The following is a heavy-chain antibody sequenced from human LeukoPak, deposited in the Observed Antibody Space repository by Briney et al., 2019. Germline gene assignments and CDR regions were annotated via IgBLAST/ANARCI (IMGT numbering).Heavy chain of an antibody. CDR3: ARGFLTDGVGIN. J-gene: IGHJ4*02. Sequence: SSETLSLTCTVSGGSINSYYWNWIRQAPGKGLEWVSVIYSGGNTFYADSVLGRFTISRDSSKNILYLQMNNLRVEDTAVYYCARGFLTDGVGINWGQGTLVTVSS. D-gene: IGHD3-3*01. CDR2: IYSGGNT. V-gene: IGHV3-53*01. CDR1: GGSINSYY.